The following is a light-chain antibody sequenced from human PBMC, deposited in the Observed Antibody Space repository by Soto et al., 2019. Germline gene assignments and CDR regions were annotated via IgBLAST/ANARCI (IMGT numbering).Light chain of an antibody. Sequence: EIVLTQSPATLSLSPGERATLSFRASQSVDNYLAWYQQKPGQAPRLLIYDVSNRATGTPARFSGSGSGTDFTRSISSLEPEDFAVYYCQQRSNRPRFTVGPGTKVDIK. J-gene: IGKJ3*01. CDR2: DVS. CDR1: QSVDNY. V-gene: IGKV3-11*01. CDR3: QQRSNRPRFT.